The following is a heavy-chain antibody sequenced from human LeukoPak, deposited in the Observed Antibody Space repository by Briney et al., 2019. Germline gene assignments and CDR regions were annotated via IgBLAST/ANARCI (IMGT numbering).Heavy chain of an antibody. J-gene: IGHJ3*02. CDR3: ARDVVRPPMATKIQPRGPDAFDI. Sequence: SQTLSLTCTVSGGSISNGDYYWSWIRHPPGKGLEWIGYIYYSGSTYYNPSLKSRVTISVDTSKNQFSLKLSSVTAADTAVYYCARDVVRPPMATKIQPRGPDAFDIWGQGTMVTVSS. V-gene: IGHV4-30-4*01. CDR1: GGSISNGDYY. D-gene: IGHD5-12*01. CDR2: IYYSGST.